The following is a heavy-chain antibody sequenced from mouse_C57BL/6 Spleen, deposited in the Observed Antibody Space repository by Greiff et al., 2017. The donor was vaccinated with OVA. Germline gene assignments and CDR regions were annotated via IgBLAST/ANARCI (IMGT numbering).Heavy chain of an antibody. Sequence: DVMLVESGGDLVKPGGSLKLSCAASGFTFSSYGMSWVRQTPDKRLEWVATISSGGSYTYYPDSVKGRFTISRDNAKNTLYLQMSSLKSEDTAMYYCARRGYDYDGRPFAYWGQGTLVTVSA. V-gene: IGHV5-6*02. CDR2: ISSGGSYT. J-gene: IGHJ3*01. CDR3: ARRGYDYDGRPFAY. CDR1: GFTFSSYG. D-gene: IGHD2-4*01.